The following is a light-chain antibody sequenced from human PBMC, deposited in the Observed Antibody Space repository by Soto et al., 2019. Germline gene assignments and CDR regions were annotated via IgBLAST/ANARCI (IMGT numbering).Light chain of an antibody. J-gene: IGKJ5*01. V-gene: IGKV3-11*01. CDR3: QQRSNWPPIT. Sequence: EIVLTQSPATLSLSPGERATLSCRASQSVSSYLAWYQQKPGQAPRLLIYDASNRATGIPARFSGSGSGTEFTLPISSLEPEDFAVYYPQQRSNWPPITFGQGTRLEIK. CDR1: QSVSSY. CDR2: DAS.